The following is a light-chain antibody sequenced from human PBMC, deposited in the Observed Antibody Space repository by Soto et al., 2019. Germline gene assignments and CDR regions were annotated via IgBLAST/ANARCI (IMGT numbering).Light chain of an antibody. CDR2: AAS. CDR3: QQSYSTPRS. J-gene: IGKJ1*01. V-gene: IGKV1-39*01. Sequence: IKMTQSPPSRSASVGDRVTITCRASQSISSYLNWYQPTPGKAPKILIYAASSLQSGVPSRLSGSGSGTDFTITISSLQPEEFATYDCQQSYSTPRSFGQGTKVDI. CDR1: QSISSY.